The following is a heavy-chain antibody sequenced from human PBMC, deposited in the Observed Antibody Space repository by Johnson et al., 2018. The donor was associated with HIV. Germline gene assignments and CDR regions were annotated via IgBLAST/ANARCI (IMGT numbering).Heavy chain of an antibody. D-gene: IGHD4-23*01. CDR3: ARALGTAVGAFDI. CDR1: GFTFSSYW. J-gene: IGHJ3*02. Sequence: MQLVESGGGLVQPGGSLRLSCAASGFTFSSYWMSWVRQAPGKGLEWVSVIYSGGSTYYADSVKGRFTISRDNSKNTLYLQMNSLRAEDTALYYCARALGTAVGAFDIWGQGTMVTVSS. CDR2: IYSGGST. V-gene: IGHV3-66*01.